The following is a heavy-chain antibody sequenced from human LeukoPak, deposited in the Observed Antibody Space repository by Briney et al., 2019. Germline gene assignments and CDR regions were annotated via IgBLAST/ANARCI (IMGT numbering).Heavy chain of an antibody. J-gene: IGHJ4*02. D-gene: IGHD5-18*01. Sequence: SSETLSLTCTVSGGSISSYYWSWIRQPPGKGLEWIGDIFYSGSTSYNPSLKSRVAISVDTSQSQFSLKLSSVTAADTAVYYCAREIQLWLGRFFDYWGQGTLVTVSS. CDR1: GGSISSYY. V-gene: IGHV4-59*01. CDR2: IFYSGST. CDR3: AREIQLWLGRFFDY.